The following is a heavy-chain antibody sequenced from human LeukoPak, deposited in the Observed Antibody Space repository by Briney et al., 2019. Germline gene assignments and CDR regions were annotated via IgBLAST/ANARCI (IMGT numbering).Heavy chain of an antibody. D-gene: IGHD1-26*01. CDR3: ARGESGSYYYFDY. V-gene: IGHV3-30-3*01. CDR1: GFTFSSYA. J-gene: IGHJ4*02. CDR2: ISYDGSNK. Sequence: GGSLRLSCAASGFTFSSYAMHWVRQAPGKGLEWVAVISYDGSNKYYADSVKGRFTISRDSSKNTLYLQMNSLRAEDTAVYYCARGESGSYYYFDYWGQGTLVTVSS.